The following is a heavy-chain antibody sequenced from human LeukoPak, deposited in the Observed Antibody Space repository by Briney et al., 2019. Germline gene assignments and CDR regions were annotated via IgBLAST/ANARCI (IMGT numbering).Heavy chain of an antibody. CDR1: GFTFSDYW. J-gene: IGHJ4*02. Sequence: PGGSLRLSCAASGFTFSDYWMSWVRRAPGKGLEWVANIKQDGSEENFVDSVKGRFTISRDNAKKSLYLQMNSLRAEDTAVYYCARGSSAGASLRHDYWGQGTLVTVSS. CDR2: IKQDGSEE. D-gene: IGHD1-26*01. V-gene: IGHV3-7*01. CDR3: ARGSSAGASLRHDY.